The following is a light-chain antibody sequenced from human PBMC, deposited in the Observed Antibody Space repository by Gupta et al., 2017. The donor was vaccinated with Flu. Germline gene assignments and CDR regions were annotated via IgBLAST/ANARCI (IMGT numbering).Light chain of an antibody. J-gene: IGKJ1*01. CDR3: QRYDSLWT. V-gene: IGKV1-5*03. CDR2: QAS. Sequence: DIQMTQSPSTLSASVGDRVTITCRASQSISSWLAWYQQKPGKVPKLLIYQASSLERGVPSRFSGSGSGTEFTLTISSLQPDDVATYYCQRYDSLWTFGQGTRVEIK. CDR1: QSISSW.